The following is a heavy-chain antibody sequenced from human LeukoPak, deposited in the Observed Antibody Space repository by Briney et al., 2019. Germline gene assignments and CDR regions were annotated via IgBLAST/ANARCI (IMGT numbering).Heavy chain of an antibody. CDR3: AKGLYYYNSGSFDY. V-gene: IGHV3-23*01. Sequence: PGGSLRLSCAASGFTFSSYAMSWVRQAPGKGLQWVSGISGSGDSTFYGDSVKGRFTISRDNSKNTLYLQMNSLRAEDTAVYFCAKGLYYYNSGSFDYWGQGTLVTASS. CDR1: GFTFSSYA. D-gene: IGHD3-10*01. J-gene: IGHJ4*02. CDR2: ISGSGDST.